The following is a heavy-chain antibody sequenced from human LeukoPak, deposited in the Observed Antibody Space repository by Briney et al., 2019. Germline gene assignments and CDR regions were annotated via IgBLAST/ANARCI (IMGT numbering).Heavy chain of an antibody. D-gene: IGHD3-10*01. CDR3: AKDVPYGRLDAFDI. Sequence: PGGSLRLSCAVSGFTFSTDAMSWVRQAPGQGLECVSAISGGGANTYYADSVKGRFTISRDNSKNTLYLQMNSLRAEDTAIYYCAKDVPYGRLDAFDIWGQGTMVTVPS. CDR1: GFTFSTDA. J-gene: IGHJ3*02. CDR2: ISGGGANT. V-gene: IGHV3-23*01.